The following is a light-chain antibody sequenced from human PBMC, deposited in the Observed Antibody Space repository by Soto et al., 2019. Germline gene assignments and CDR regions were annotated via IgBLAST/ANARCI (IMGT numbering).Light chain of an antibody. CDR3: QQYGSSPKP. V-gene: IGKV3-20*01. CDR2: DAS. CDR1: QSVSSN. Sequence: IVMTQSPATLSVSPGERATLSCRASQSVSSNLAWYQQKPGQAPRLLIYDASSRATGIPDRFSGSGSGTDFTLTISRLEPEDFAVYYCQQYGSSPKPFGQGTKVDVK. J-gene: IGKJ1*01.